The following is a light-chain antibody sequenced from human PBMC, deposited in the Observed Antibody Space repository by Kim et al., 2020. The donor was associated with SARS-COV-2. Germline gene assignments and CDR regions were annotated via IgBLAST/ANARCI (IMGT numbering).Light chain of an antibody. CDR3: NSRDSSGNHVI. CDR2: GKN. Sequence: ALGQTVRITCQGDRLRSYSASWYQQKPGQAPVLVIYGKNNRPSGIPDRFSGSSSGTTASLTITGAQAEDEADYYCNSRDSSGNHVIFGGGTQLTVL. V-gene: IGLV3-19*01. J-gene: IGLJ2*01. CDR1: RLRSYS.